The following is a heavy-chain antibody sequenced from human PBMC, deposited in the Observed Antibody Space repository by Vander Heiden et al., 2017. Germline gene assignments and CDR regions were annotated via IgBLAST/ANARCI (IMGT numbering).Heavy chain of an antibody. CDR1: VFAFDDYA. Sequence: VQLVESGRGLVQPGRSLRLSCAGTVFAFDDYAMNWVRQAPGKGLEWVSGISWNSGRIGDADSVKGRFTISRDNAKDTLYLQMNGLRVGDTALYYWAKDSGGGQWLLYLAPDFWGQGTRVTVSS. V-gene: IGHV3-9*01. D-gene: IGHD3-3*01. CDR3: AKDSGGGQWLLYLAPDF. J-gene: IGHJ4*02. CDR2: ISWNSGRI.